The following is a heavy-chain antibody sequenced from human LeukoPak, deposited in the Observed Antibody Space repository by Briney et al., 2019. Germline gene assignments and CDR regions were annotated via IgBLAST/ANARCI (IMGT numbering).Heavy chain of an antibody. D-gene: IGHD3-3*01. J-gene: IGHJ6*03. CDR1: GGSFGGYY. V-gene: IGHV4-34*01. Sequence: SVTLSLTCAVYGGSFGGYYGSWIRQPPGKGREWIGEINHSGNTNYNPSLTSRVTISVDTSKNQFSLKLSSVTAADTAVYYCARGAGYDFWSGYGYYMDVWGKGTTVTVSS. CDR2: INHSGNT. CDR3: ARGAGYDFWSGYGYYMDV.